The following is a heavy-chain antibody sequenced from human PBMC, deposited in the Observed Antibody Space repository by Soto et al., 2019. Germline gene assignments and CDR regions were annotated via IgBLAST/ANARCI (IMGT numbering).Heavy chain of an antibody. CDR2: LNAGTGDT. CDR3: ATGGDWSKPFDS. J-gene: IGHJ4*02. CDR1: GYTVSNYA. D-gene: IGHD2-21*02. V-gene: IGHV1-3*01. Sequence: ASVKVSCKASGYTVSNYAIHWVRLVPGQSLEWMGWLNAGTGDTKYSQYFQGRVTITRDTPATTAYMGLSSLTYEDTAVYYCATGGDWSKPFDSWGQGIRVTVSS.